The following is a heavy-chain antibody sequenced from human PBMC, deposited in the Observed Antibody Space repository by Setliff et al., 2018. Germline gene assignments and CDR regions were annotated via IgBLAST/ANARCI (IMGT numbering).Heavy chain of an antibody. CDR2: IYHSGST. CDR1: GYSISSGYY. D-gene: IGHD3-10*01. V-gene: IGHV4-38-2*01. Sequence: PSETLSLTCAVSGYSISSGYYWGWIRQPPGKGLEWIGSIYHSGSTYYNPSLKSRVTISVDTSKNQFSLKLSSVTAADTAVYYCARTVRGVIGAFDIWGQGTMVTVSS. CDR3: ARTVRGVIGAFDI. J-gene: IGHJ3*02.